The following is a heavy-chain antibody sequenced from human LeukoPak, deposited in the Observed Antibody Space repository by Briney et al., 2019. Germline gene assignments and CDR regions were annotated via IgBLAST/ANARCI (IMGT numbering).Heavy chain of an antibody. J-gene: IGHJ3*02. CDR1: GFTFSSNA. CDR2: ISGSGGST. Sequence: PGGSLRLSCAASGFTFSSNAMSWVRQAPGKGLEWVSAISGSGGSTYYADSVKGRFTISRDNSKNTLYLQMNSLRAEDTAVFYCARAPYSYDWNPHSVFDIWGQGTMLTVSS. V-gene: IGHV3-23*01. CDR3: ARAPYSYDWNPHSVFDI. D-gene: IGHD1-20*01.